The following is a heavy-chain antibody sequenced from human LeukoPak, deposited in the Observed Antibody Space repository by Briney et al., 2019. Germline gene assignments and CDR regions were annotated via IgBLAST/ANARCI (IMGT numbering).Heavy chain of an antibody. CDR3: ARDRPSESSGWDFDY. CDR2: ISAHNGNT. CDR1: GYTFTSYG. D-gene: IGHD6-19*01. V-gene: IGHV1-18*01. Sequence: WASVKVSCKASGYTFTSYGISWVRQAPGQGLEWMGWISAHNGNTNYAQKLQGRVTMTTDTSTSTAYMELRSLRSDDTAVYYCARDRPSESSGWDFDYWGQGTLVTVSS. J-gene: IGHJ4*02.